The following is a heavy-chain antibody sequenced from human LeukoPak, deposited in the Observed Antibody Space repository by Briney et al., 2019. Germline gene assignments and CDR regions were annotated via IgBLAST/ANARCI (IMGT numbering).Heavy chain of an antibody. V-gene: IGHV3-30*02. D-gene: IGHD3-3*01. CDR3: AKAPADFWSGYSYYYYYYMDV. CDR2: IRYDGSNK. J-gene: IGHJ6*03. Sequence: GGSLRLSCAASGFTFSSYGMHWVRQAPGKGLEWVAFIRYDGSNKYYADSVKGRFTISRDNSKNTLYLQMNSLRAEDTAVYYCAKAPADFWSGYSYYYYYYMDVWGKGTTVTVSS. CDR1: GFTFSSYG.